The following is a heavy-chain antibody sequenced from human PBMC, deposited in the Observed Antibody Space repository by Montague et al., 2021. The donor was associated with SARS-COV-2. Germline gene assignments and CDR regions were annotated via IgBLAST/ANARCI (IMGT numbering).Heavy chain of an antibody. Sequence: SLRLSCAASGFTLSSYEMNWVRQAPGKGLEWVSYISSSGNTIYYADSVKGRFTISRDNAKNSLYLQMNSLRAEDTAVYYCAATSGDIVVVVAAYYGMDVWGQGTTVTVSS. J-gene: IGHJ6*02. CDR2: ISSSGNTI. D-gene: IGHD2-15*01. V-gene: IGHV3-48*03. CDR3: AATSGDIVVVVAAYYGMDV. CDR1: GFTLSSYE.